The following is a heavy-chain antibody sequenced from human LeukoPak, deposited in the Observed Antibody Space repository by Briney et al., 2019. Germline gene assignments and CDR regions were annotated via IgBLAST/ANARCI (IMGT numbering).Heavy chain of an antibody. J-gene: IGHJ4*02. CDR1: GFTFSSYE. CDR3: TTGLGIKASYYDFWSGYYRGAYFDY. V-gene: IGHV3-15*01. CDR2: IKSKTDGGTT. Sequence: GGSLRLSCAASGFTFSSYEMSWVRQAPGKGLEWVGRIKSKTDGGTTDYAAPVKGRFTISRDDSKNTLYLQMNSLKTEDTAVYYCTTGLGIKASYYDFWSGYYRGAYFDYWGQGTLVTVSS. D-gene: IGHD3-3*01.